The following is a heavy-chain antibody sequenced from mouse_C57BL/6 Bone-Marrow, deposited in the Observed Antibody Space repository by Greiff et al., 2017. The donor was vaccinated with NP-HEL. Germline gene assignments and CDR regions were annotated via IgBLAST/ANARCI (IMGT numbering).Heavy chain of an antibody. CDR3: ARYYDYDGGDY. Sequence: QVQLQQPGAELVMPGASVKLSCKASGYTFTSYWMHWVKQRPGQGLEWIGEIDPSDSYTNYNQKFKGKSTLTVDKSSSTAYMQLSSLTSEDSAVYYCARYYDYDGGDYWGQGTTLTVSS. D-gene: IGHD2-4*01. V-gene: IGHV1-69*01. J-gene: IGHJ2*01. CDR2: IDPSDSYT. CDR1: GYTFTSYW.